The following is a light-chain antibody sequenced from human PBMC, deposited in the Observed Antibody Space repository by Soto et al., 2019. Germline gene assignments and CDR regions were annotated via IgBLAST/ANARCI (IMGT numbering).Light chain of an antibody. Sequence: EIVLTQSPGTLSLSPGERATLSCRTSQSVSSNYLAWYQQRPGQAPRLLIYGASNRATGIPDRFSGSGSGTDFTLTISRLEPEDFAVYYCQDDCNSPTWTFGQGTKVEFK. V-gene: IGKV3-20*01. J-gene: IGKJ1*01. CDR3: QDDCNSPTWT. CDR2: GAS. CDR1: QSVSSNY.